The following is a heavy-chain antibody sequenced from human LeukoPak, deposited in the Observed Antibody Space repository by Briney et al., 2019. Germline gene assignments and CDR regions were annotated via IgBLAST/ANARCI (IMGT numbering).Heavy chain of an antibody. V-gene: IGHV3-30*04. CDR3: ARDLGILAPEYYFDY. J-gene: IGHJ4*02. D-gene: IGHD3-9*01. CDR2: ISYDGSNK. CDR1: GFTFSSYV. Sequence: GRSLRLSCAASGFTFSSYVMHWVRQAPGKGLEWVAVISYDGSNKYYADSVKGRFTISRDNSKNTLYLQMNSLRAEDTAVYYCARDLGILAPEYYFDYWGQGTLVTVSS.